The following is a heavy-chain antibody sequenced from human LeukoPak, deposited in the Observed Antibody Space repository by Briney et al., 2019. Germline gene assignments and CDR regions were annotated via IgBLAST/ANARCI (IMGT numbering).Heavy chain of an antibody. J-gene: IGHJ4*02. D-gene: IGHD3-9*01. CDR2: IYYSGGT. CDR3: AGDYYDILTGYYPHFDY. CDR1: GGSISSYY. V-gene: IGHV4-59*01. Sequence: SETLSLTCTVSGGSISSYYWSWIRQPPGKGLEWIGYIYYSGGTNYNPSLKSRVTISVDTSKNQFSLKLSSVTAADTAVYYCAGDYYDILTGYYPHFDYWGQGTLVTVSS.